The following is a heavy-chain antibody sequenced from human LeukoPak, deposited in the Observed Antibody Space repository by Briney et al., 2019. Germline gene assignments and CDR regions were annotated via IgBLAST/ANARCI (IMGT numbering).Heavy chain of an antibody. V-gene: IGHV3-21*01. CDR2: ISSSSSYI. D-gene: IGHD5-18*01. CDR1: GFTFSSYS. J-gene: IGHJ4*02. Sequence: PGGSLRLSCAASGFTFSSYSMNWVRQAPGKGLEWVSSISSSSSYIYYADSVKGRFTISRDNAKNSLYLQMNSLRAEDTAVYYCARGGQYRYGMKIWGQGTLVTVSS. CDR3: ARGGQYRYGMKI.